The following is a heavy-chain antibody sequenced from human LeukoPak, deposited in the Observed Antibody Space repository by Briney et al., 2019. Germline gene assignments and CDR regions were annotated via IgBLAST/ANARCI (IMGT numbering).Heavy chain of an antibody. J-gene: IGHJ6*02. D-gene: IGHD4-11*01. CDR3: ARAGATVTLDCYYGMDV. CDR1: GFTFSGYG. V-gene: IGHV3-33*01. CDR2: IWYDGSNK. Sequence: PGGSLRLSCAASGFTFSGYGMHWVRQAPGKGLEWVAIIWYDGSNKYYAASVKGRFTISRDNSKNTLHLQMNSLRAEDTAVYYCARAGATVTLDCYYGMDVWGQGTTVTVSS.